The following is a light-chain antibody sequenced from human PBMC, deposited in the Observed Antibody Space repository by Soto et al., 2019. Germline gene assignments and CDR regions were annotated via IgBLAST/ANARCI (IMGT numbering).Light chain of an antibody. J-gene: IGKJ1*01. V-gene: IGKV3-15*01. Sequence: EIVMTQSPATLSVSPGERATLSCRASQSVSSNLAWYPQKPGQAPRLLIYGASTRATGIPARFSGSGSGTEFTLTISSLQSEDVAVYYCQQYNTWPRTFGQGTKVEIK. CDR2: GAS. CDR1: QSVSSN. CDR3: QQYNTWPRT.